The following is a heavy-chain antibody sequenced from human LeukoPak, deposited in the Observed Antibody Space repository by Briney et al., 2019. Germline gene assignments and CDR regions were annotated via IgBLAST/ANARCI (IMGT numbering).Heavy chain of an antibody. Sequence: ASVKVSCKASGYIFTAYFIHWVRQAPGQGLEWMGWINPNGGGTNYAQKFQARVTLTRDTSISTAYMELSSLRSDDAAVYYCAREVAGTIYSDYWGRGTLVTVSS. CDR3: AREVAGTIYSDY. V-gene: IGHV1-2*02. CDR1: GYIFTAYF. CDR2: INPNGGGT. D-gene: IGHD6-19*01. J-gene: IGHJ4*02.